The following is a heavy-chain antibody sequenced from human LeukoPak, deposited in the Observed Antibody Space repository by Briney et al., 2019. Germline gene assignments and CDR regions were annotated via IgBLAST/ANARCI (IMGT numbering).Heavy chain of an antibody. D-gene: IGHD6-13*01. CDR2: IYYSGST. J-gene: IGHJ4*02. V-gene: IGHV4-39*07. Sequence: PSETLSLTCTVSGGSISSSSYYWGWIRQPPGKGLEWIGSIYYSGSTYYNPSLKSRVTISVDTSKNQFSLNLSSVTAADTAVYYCASAAAAGMDYWGQGTLVTVSS. CDR1: GGSISSSSYY. CDR3: ASAAAAGMDY.